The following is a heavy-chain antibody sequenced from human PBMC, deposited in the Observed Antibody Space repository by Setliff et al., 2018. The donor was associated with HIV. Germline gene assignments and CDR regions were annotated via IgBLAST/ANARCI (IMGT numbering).Heavy chain of an antibody. Sequence: ASVKVSCKASGGTFSSYAISWVRQAPGQGLEWMGGISAYNVNTNYAQKLQGRVTMTTDTSTSTAYMELRSLRSDDTAVYYCARGTTPLGWFDPWGQGTLVTVSS. D-gene: IGHD2-2*01. V-gene: IGHV1-18*01. J-gene: IGHJ5*02. CDR1: GGTFSSYA. CDR3: ARGTTPLGWFDP. CDR2: ISAYNVNT.